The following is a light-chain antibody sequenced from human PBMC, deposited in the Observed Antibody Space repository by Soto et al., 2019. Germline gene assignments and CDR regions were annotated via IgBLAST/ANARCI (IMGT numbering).Light chain of an antibody. Sequence: DIQMTQSPSSLSASVGDRVTVTCRASQSIGTNVNWYQQKPGKAPYLLIYTASRLQSGVPSKFSGSGFGTDFTLTSSSLQPEDFATYYCQQSYTTPYTFGQGTKLEIK. CDR1: QSIGTN. J-gene: IGKJ2*01. CDR2: TAS. V-gene: IGKV1-39*01. CDR3: QQSYTTPYT.